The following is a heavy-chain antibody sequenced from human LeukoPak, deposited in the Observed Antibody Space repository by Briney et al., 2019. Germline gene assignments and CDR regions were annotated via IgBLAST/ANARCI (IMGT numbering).Heavy chain of an antibody. V-gene: IGHV4-59*08. CDR2: IYYTGST. D-gene: IGHD1-26*01. CDR1: GGSISSYC. Sequence: SETLSPTCTVSGGSISSYCWSWIRQPPGKGLEWIGYIYYTGSTNYNPSLKSRVTISVDTSKNQFSLKLSSVTAADTAVYYCARHAYSGSYQHDYWGQGTLVTVSS. CDR3: ARHAYSGSYQHDY. J-gene: IGHJ4*02.